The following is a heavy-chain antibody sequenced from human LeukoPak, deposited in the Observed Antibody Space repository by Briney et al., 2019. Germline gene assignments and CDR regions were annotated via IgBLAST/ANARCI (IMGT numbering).Heavy chain of an antibody. CDR3: ARDLSGTELGY. CDR1: GGSISSYY. CDR2: IYYSGST. V-gene: IGHV4-59*01. J-gene: IGHJ4*02. D-gene: IGHD5-12*01. Sequence: PSETLSLTCTVSGGSISSYYWSWIRQPPGKGLEWIGYIYYSGSTDYNPSLKSRVTISVDTSKNQFSLKLSSVTAADTAVYYCARDLSGTELGYWGQGTLVTVSS.